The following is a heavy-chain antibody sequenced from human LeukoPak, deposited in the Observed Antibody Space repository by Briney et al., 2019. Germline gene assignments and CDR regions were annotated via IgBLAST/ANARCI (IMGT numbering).Heavy chain of an antibody. J-gene: IGHJ4*02. CDR2: IYYSGST. CDR3: ARVAEYSYGYPLDY. D-gene: IGHD5-18*01. Sequence: SETLSLTCTVSGGAISSYYWSWIRQPPGKGLEWIGYIYYSGSTNYNPSLKSRVTISVDTSKNQFSLKLSSVTAADTAVHYCARVAEYSYGYPLDYWGQGTLVTVSS. V-gene: IGHV4-59*01. CDR1: GGAISSYY.